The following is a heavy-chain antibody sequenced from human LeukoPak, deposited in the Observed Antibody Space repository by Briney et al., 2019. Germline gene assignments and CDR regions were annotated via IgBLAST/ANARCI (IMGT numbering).Heavy chain of an antibody. CDR1: GFTFSSYA. J-gene: IGHJ5*02. CDR3: ARPKWELLFGDNWFDP. Sequence: GGSLRLSCAASGFTFSSYAMHWVRQAPGKGLEWVAVISYDGSNKYYADSVKGRFTISRDNSKNTLYLQMNSLRAEDTAVYYCARPKWELLFGDNWFDPWGQGTLVTVSS. V-gene: IGHV3-30-3*01. CDR2: ISYDGSNK. D-gene: IGHD1-26*01.